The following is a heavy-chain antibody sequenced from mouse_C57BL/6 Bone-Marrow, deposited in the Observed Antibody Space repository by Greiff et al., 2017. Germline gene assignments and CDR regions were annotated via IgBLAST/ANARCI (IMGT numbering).Heavy chain of an antibody. Sequence: QVQLKQPGAELVRPGASVKLSCKASGYTFTSYWINWVKQRPGQGLEWIGNIYPSDSYTNYNQKFKAKATLTVDKSSSTAYMQLSSPTSEDSAVYYCTSYTTVVAEDWYFDVWGAGTTVTVSS. CDR2: IYPSDSYT. V-gene: IGHV1-69*02. J-gene: IGHJ1*01. D-gene: IGHD1-1*01. CDR1: GYTFTSYW. CDR3: TSYTTVVAEDWYFDV.